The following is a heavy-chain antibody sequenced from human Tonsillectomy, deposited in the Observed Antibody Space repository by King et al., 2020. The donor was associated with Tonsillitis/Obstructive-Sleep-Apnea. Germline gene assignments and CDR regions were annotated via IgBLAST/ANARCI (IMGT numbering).Heavy chain of an antibody. CDR1: GFSLSTSGVG. Sequence: TLKESGPTLVKPPQTLTLTCTFSGFSLSTSGVGVGWIRQPPGKALEWLALIYWDDDKRYSPSLKSRLTITKDTSKNQVVLTMTNMDPVDTATYYCAHSITIFGVVTPPFDYWGQGTLVTVSS. CDR2: IYWDDDK. V-gene: IGHV2-5*02. D-gene: IGHD3-3*01. CDR3: AHSITIFGVVTPPFDY. J-gene: IGHJ4*02.